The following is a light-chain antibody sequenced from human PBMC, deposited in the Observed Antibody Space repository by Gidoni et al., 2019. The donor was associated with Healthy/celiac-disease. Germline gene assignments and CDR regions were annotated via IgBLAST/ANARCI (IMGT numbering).Light chain of an antibody. Sequence: EIVMTQSPATLSVSPGERATLSCRASPRVSINLAWYQQKPGQAPRLLIYGASTRATGIPARFSGSGSGTEFTLTISSLQSEDFAVYYCQQYNNWPSWTFGQGTKVEIK. CDR3: QQYNNWPSWT. V-gene: IGKV3-15*01. CDR1: PRVSIN. J-gene: IGKJ1*01. CDR2: GAS.